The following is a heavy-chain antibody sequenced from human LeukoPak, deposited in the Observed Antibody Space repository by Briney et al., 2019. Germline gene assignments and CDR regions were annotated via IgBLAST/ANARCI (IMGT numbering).Heavy chain of an antibody. V-gene: IGHV4-59*01. CDR2: IYYSGST. D-gene: IGHD5-24*01. CDR3: ARDRPSDGYNYAYYGMDV. Sequence: SETLSLTCTVSGGSISSYYWSWIRQPPGKGLEWTGYIYYSGSTNYNPSLKSRVTISVDTSKNQFSLKLSSVTAADTAVYYCARDRPSDGYNYAYYGMDVWGQGTTVTVSS. J-gene: IGHJ6*02. CDR1: GGSISSYY.